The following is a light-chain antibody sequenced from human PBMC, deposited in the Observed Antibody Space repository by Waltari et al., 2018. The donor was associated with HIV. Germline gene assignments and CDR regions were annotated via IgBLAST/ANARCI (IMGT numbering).Light chain of an antibody. V-gene: IGLV3-19*01. CDR2: GKN. CDR3: KTRDRSGNLYV. J-gene: IGLJ1*01. CDR1: TVRTSD. Sequence: SSELTQAPAVSVALGQTVTITCQGDTVRTSDASWYHQKPRQAPVLVSYGKNRRPSEIPDRFSSSASRNKAFLTITGAQAEDEAEYYCKTRDRSGNLYVFGTGTTVTVL.